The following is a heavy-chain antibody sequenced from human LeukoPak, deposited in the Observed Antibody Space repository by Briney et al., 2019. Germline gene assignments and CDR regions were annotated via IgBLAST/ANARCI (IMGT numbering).Heavy chain of an antibody. V-gene: IGHV3-23*01. CDR3: AKEKWAD. J-gene: IGHJ4*02. Sequence: GGSLRLSCAASGFTLKNFLISWVRQAPGKGLEWVSTISGGDDTTFYADSVKGRFTISRDNSRNTVFLDMNSLRADDSATYFCAKEKWADWGQGTLVTVSS. D-gene: IGHD2-8*01. CDR1: GFTLKNFL. CDR2: ISGGDDTT.